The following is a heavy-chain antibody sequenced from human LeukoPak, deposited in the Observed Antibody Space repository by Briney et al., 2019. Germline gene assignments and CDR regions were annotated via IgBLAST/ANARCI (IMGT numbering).Heavy chain of an antibody. J-gene: IGHJ4*02. CDR3: ASVQGYCSGGSCYSRFDY. Sequence: GASVKVSCKASGGTFSSYAISWVRQDPGQGLEWMGGIIPIFGTANYAQKFQGRVTITADESTSTAYMELSSLRSEDTAVYYCASVQGYCSGGSCYSRFDYWGQGTLVTVSS. V-gene: IGHV1-69*13. CDR2: IIPIFGTA. D-gene: IGHD2-15*01. CDR1: GGTFSSYA.